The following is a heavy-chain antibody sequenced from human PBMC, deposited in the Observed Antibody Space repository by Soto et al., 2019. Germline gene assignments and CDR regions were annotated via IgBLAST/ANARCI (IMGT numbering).Heavy chain of an antibody. CDR1: GYTFTSYA. V-gene: IGHV1-3*01. J-gene: IGHJ6*02. CDR2: INAGNGNT. CDR3: ASRIAVAGTGSPMDV. D-gene: IGHD6-19*01. Sequence: SVKVSCKASGYTFTSYAMHWVRQAPVQRLEWMGWINAGNGNTKYSQKFQGRVTITRDTSASTAYMELSSLRSEDTAVYYCASRIAVAGTGSPMDVWGQGTTVTVSS.